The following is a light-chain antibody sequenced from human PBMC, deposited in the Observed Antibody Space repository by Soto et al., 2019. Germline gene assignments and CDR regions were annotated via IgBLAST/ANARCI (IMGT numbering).Light chain of an antibody. CDR2: KAS. CDR3: QQYNSYWT. J-gene: IGKJ1*01. CDR1: QSISTW. V-gene: IGKV1-5*03. Sequence: DIQMTQSPSTLPVSVGDRVTITCRANQSISTWLAWYQQKPGKAPNLLIYKASRLETGVPSRFSGSGSGTEFTLTISSLQPDDFATYYCQQYNSYWTFGQGTKVDLK.